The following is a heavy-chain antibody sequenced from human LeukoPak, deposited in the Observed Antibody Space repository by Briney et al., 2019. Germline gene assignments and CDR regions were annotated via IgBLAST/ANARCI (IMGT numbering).Heavy chain of an antibody. D-gene: IGHD3-10*01. J-gene: IGHJ2*01. CDR1: GFTFSSPA. CDR2: IRSKSNRYAT. CDR3: TRLTVGNFDL. V-gene: IGHV3-73*01. Sequence: GGSLRLSCAASGFTFSSPATHWVRQASAKGLEWVGRIRSKSNRYATAYAASVKGRFTISRDDSKNTAYMQMNSLKTEDTAVYYCTRLTVGNFDLWGRGTLVTVSS.